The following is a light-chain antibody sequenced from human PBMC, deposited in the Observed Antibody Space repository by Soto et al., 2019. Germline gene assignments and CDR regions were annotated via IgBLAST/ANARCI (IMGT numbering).Light chain of an antibody. Sequence: IQMTQSPPSLSASVEDRVTITCRASQSISTYLNWYQQKPGKAPKLLIFGASTLQSGVPSRFSGSGSGTDFNFTITSLQPEDFATYYCQQSYSTPITFGQGTRLEIK. CDR3: QQSYSTPIT. CDR1: QSISTY. CDR2: GAS. V-gene: IGKV1-39*01. J-gene: IGKJ5*01.